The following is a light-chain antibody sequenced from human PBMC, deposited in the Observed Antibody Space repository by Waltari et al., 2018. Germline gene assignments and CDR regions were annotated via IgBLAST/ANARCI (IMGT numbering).Light chain of an antibody. J-gene: IGLJ3*02. CDR1: SSNIGGNS. V-gene: IGLV1-44*01. Sequence: QSLLTQPPSASGTPGQRVTIPGSGSSSNIGGNSVTWYQQVPGTAPKVLIFSDNQRPPGVPDRISGSKSGTSASLAISGLQSEDETDYYCAAWDDSLNGWVFGGGTRLTVL. CDR3: AAWDDSLNGWV. CDR2: SDN.